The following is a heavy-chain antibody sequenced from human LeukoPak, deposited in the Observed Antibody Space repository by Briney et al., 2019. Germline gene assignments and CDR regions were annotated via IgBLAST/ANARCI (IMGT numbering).Heavy chain of an antibody. D-gene: IGHD2-15*01. CDR3: ARSMGYCSGGSCYSGYYYYMDV. CDR1: GYTFTSYG. CDR2: INPNSGGT. J-gene: IGHJ6*03. Sequence: ASVKVSCKASGYTFTSYGISWVRQAPGQGLEWMGWINPNSGGTNYAQKFQGRVTMTRDTSISTAYMELSRLRSDDTAVYYCARSMGYCSGGSCYSGYYYYMDVWGKGTTVTISS. V-gene: IGHV1-2*02.